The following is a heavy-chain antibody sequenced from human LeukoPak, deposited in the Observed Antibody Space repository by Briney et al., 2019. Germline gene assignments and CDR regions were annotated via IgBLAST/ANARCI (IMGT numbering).Heavy chain of an antibody. V-gene: IGHV4-59*01. J-gene: IGHJ3*02. CDR1: GDSISSYY. CDR2: IYYIGST. CDR3: ARDYAFDI. Sequence: PSETQSLTCTVSGDSISSYYWSWIRQPPGKGLEWIGYIYYIGSTNYNPSLKSRVTISVDTSKNQFSLKLSSVTAADTAVYYCARDYAFDIWGQGTMVTVSS.